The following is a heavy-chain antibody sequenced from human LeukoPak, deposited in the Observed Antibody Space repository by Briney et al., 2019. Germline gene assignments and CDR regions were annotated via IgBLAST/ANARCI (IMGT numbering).Heavy chain of an antibody. J-gene: IGHJ4*02. D-gene: IGHD5-18*01. CDR1: GDSINTKNYY. CDR3: ARHSYGTFDY. V-gene: IGHV4-39*01. Sequence: PSETLSLTCTVSGDSINTKNYYWGWIRQPPGKGLEWIGSIYYSGNTYYNPSLKSRVTLSIDTSKHQFSLRLSSVTAADTAVYHCARHSYGTFDYWGQGTLVTVSS. CDR2: IYYSGNT.